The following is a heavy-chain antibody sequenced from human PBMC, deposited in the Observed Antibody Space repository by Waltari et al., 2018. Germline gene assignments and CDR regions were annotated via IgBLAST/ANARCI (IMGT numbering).Heavy chain of an antibody. CDR1: GFTFSSYG. V-gene: IGHV3-33*01. J-gene: IGHJ6*02. CDR2: IWYDGSNV. CDR3: ARYLAYYGMDV. Sequence: QVQLVQSGGGVVQPGRSLRLSCAASGFTFSSYGMHWVRQAPGKGLDWVAVIWYDGSNVYYSDSVKGRFTISRDNSKNTLYLQMSSLRAEDTAVYYCARYLAYYGMDVWGQGTTVTVSS.